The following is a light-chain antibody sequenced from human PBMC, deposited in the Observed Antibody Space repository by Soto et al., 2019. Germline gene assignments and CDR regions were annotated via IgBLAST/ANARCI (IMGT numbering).Light chain of an antibody. CDR3: QLHYSYPT. J-gene: IGKJ5*01. V-gene: IGKV1-8*01. CDR2: AAS. CDR1: QGISSY. Sequence: AIRMTQSPSSFSASTGDRVTITCRASQGISSYLGWYQQKPGKAPKLLIYAASTLQSGVPSRFSGSGSGTDFTLTISCLQSEDFAGYYCQLHYSYPTFGQGTRLEIK.